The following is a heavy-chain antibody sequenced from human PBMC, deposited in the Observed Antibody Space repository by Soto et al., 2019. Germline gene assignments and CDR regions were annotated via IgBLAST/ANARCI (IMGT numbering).Heavy chain of an antibody. CDR2: IYYSGST. J-gene: IGHJ4*02. Sequence: QLQLQESGPGLVKPSEALSLTCSVSGGSISSSSYYWGWIRQPPGKGLEWIGSIYYSGSTYYNPSLTSRVTMSIDKSKNQFSLKLSSLTAADTAVYYCARLEGLATISYYFDFWGQGTLVTVSS. CDR3: ARLEGLATISYYFDF. D-gene: IGHD3-9*01. V-gene: IGHV4-39*01. CDR1: GGSISSSSYY.